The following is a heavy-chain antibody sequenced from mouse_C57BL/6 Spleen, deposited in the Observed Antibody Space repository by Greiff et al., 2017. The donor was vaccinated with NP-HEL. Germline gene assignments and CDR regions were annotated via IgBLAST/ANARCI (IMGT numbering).Heavy chain of an antibody. Sequence: QVQLQQSGAELVKPGASVKISCKASGYAFSSYWMNWVKQRPGKGLEWIGQIYPGDGDTNYNGKFKGKATLTADKSSSTAYMQLSSLTSEDSAVYFCARQGGTNWYFDVWGTGTTVTVSS. J-gene: IGHJ1*03. D-gene: IGHD4-1*01. V-gene: IGHV1-80*01. CDR3: ARQGGTNWYFDV. CDR2: IYPGDGDT. CDR1: GYAFSSYW.